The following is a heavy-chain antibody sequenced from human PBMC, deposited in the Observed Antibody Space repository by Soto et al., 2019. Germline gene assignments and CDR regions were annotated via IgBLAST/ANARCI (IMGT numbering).Heavy chain of an antibody. CDR2: IYYSGST. CDR3: ARELFGRSVWFDP. V-gene: IGHV4-61*01. CDR1: GDSISSSSYF. D-gene: IGHD3-10*01. J-gene: IGHJ5*02. Sequence: SETLSLTCTVSGDSISSSSYFWAGVGQPPGKGLEWIGNIYYSGSTNYNPSLKSRVTISVDTSKNQFSLKLSSVTAADTAVYYCARELFGRSVWFDPWGQGTLVTVSS.